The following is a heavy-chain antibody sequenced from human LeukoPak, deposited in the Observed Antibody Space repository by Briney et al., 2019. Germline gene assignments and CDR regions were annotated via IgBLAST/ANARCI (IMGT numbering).Heavy chain of an antibody. V-gene: IGHV4-30-2*01. D-gene: IGHD5-24*01. CDR3: ARHRRDGYNDNWFDP. CDR2: IYHSGST. CDR1: GGSISSGGYY. Sequence: SQTLSLTCTVSGGSISSGGYYWSWIRQPPGKGLEWIGYIYHSGSTYYNPSLKSRVTISVDRSKNQFSLKLSSVTAADTAVYYCARHRRDGYNDNWFDPWGQGTLVTVSS. J-gene: IGHJ5*02.